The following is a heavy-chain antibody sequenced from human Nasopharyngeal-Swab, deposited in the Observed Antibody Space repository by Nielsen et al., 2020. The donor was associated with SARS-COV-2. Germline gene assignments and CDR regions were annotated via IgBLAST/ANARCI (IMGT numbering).Heavy chain of an antibody. CDR3: AKGDESSGIFDY. CDR1: GFTFSSYA. J-gene: IGHJ4*02. V-gene: IGHV3-23*01. CDR2: ISYTGGRT. D-gene: IGHD3-22*01. Sequence: GGSLRLSCATSGFTFSSYAMGWVRQAPGKGLEWVSAISYTGGRTYYADSVKGRFTISRDNSNSTLYLQMISLRPEDTAIYYCAKGDESSGIFDYWGQGTLVTVSS.